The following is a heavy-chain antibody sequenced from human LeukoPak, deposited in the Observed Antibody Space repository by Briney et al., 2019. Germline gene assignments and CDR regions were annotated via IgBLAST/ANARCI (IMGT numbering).Heavy chain of an antibody. Sequence: SGGSLRLSCAASGFTFSTYAMNWVRQAPGKGLEWVSGISGSGGSTYYADSVKGRFTISRDNSKNTLYLQMNSLRAEDTAVYYCAKRYGDYDLGGHDYWGQGTLVTVSS. CDR3: AKRYGDYDLGGHDY. J-gene: IGHJ4*02. D-gene: IGHD4-17*01. V-gene: IGHV3-23*01. CDR1: GFTFSTYA. CDR2: ISGSGGST.